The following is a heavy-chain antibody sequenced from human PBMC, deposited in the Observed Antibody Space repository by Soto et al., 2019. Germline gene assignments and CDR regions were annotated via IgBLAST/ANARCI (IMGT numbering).Heavy chain of an antibody. Sequence: GGSLRLSCAASGFTFSSYAMSWVRQAPGKGLEWVSAISGSGGSTYYADSVKGRFTISRDNSKNTLYLQMNSLRAEDTAVYYCARGITILPAWLDYWGQGTLVTVSS. CDR3: ARGITILPAWLDY. J-gene: IGHJ4*02. V-gene: IGHV3-23*01. CDR2: ISGSGGST. D-gene: IGHD3-3*01. CDR1: GFTFSSYA.